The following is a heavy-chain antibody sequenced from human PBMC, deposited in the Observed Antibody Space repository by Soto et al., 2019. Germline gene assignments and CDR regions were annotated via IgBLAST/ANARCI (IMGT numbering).Heavy chain of an antibody. CDR2: IYYRGTT. D-gene: IGHD5-18*01. V-gene: IGHV4-59*12. CDR1: NWSLNFYY. CDR3: TRVATAVPS. J-gene: IGHJ5*01. Sequence: QVQLQESGPGLVESSETLSLTCNVSNWSLNFYYWSWIRQPPGKELEWIGNIYYRGTTNYNPSLQGRVTMSIDTSKNQFSLMLTSVTAADTAVYYCTRVATAVPSWGRGVLVTVSS.